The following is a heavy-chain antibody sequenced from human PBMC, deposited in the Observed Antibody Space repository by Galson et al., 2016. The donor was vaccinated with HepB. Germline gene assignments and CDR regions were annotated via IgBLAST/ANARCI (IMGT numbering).Heavy chain of an antibody. CDR3: ARHPDYYDNSGYLDY. CDR2: IGHSGGYI. J-gene: IGHJ4*02. D-gene: IGHD3-22*01. Sequence: SLRLSCAASTFTFSSFAMSWVRQAPGKGLEWVSSIGHSGGYIYYADSVKGRFTISRDNSNNTLYLQMNSLRAEDTAVYYCARHPDYYDNSGYLDYWGQGTLVTVPS. CDR1: TFTFSSFA. V-gene: IGHV3-23*01.